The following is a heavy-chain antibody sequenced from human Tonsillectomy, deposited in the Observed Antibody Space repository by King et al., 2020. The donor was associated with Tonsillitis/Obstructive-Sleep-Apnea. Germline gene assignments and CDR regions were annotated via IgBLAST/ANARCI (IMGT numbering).Heavy chain of an antibody. Sequence: VQLVESGGGLVKPGGSLRLSCAASGFTFINAWMSWVRQAPGKGPEWVGRIKSKSKGETTDYTAPVRGRFTISRDDSKNTLFLQMNSLKTEDTAVYYCATDWGSGTYYVRAFDVWGLGTMVTVSS. J-gene: IGHJ3*01. CDR3: ATDWGSGTYYVRAFDV. CDR2: IKSKSKGETT. CDR1: GFTFINAW. D-gene: IGHD1-26*01. V-gene: IGHV3-15*01.